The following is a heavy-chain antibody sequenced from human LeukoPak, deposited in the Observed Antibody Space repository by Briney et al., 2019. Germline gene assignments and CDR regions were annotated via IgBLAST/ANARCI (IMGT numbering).Heavy chain of an antibody. CDR3: ARDRDYYDSSGYRP. V-gene: IGHV1-69*04. D-gene: IGHD3-22*01. CDR1: GGTFSSYA. CDR2: IIPILGIA. J-gene: IGHJ5*02. Sequence: ASVKVSCKASGGTFSSYAISWVRQAPGQGLEWMGRIIPILGIANYAQKFQGRVTITADKSTSTAYMELSSLRSEDTAVYYCARDRDYYDSSGYRPWGQGTLVTVSS.